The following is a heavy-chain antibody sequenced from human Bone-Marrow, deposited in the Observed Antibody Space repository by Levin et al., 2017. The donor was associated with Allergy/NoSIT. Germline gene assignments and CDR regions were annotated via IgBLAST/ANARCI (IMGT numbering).Heavy chain of an antibody. CDR2: IYSDGST. D-gene: IGHD1-26*01. J-gene: IGHJ1*01. CDR1: GFTFSSHY. Sequence: QPGESLKISCAASGFTFSSHYLSWVRQAPGKGLKWVSTIYSDGSTYYADSVRGRFTISRDNSKKTLYLQMNSLRAEDTAVYYCAKEFGSRGVIQDWGQGVLVTVSS. V-gene: IGHV3-53*01. CDR3: AKEFGSRGVIQD.